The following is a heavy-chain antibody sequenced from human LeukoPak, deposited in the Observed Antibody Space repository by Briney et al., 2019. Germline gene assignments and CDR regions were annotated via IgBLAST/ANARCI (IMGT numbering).Heavy chain of an antibody. D-gene: IGHD6-13*01. CDR3: AKGHSSSWYHLDDC. J-gene: IGHJ4*02. CDR2: ISGDGANT. V-gene: IGHV3-43*02. Sequence: GGSLRLSCAASGFTFDDYAMHWARQAPGKGLEWVSLISGDGANTYYAHSVKGRFTISRDNSKNSLYLQMNSLRTEDTAFYYCAKGHSSSWYHLDDCWGQGTLVTVSP. CDR1: GFTFDDYA.